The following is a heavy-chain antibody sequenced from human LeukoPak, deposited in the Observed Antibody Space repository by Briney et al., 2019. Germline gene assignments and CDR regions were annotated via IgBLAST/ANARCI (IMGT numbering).Heavy chain of an antibody. CDR1: GFTFDDYG. CDR3: ARGPLSPHYYGSGSYLNPFDY. V-gene: IGHV3-20*04. D-gene: IGHD3-10*01. CDR2: INWNGGST. J-gene: IGHJ4*02. Sequence: PGGSLRLSCAASGFTFDDYGMSWVRQAPGKGLEWFSGINWNGGSTGYADSVKGRFTISRDNAKNSLYLQMNSLRAEGTALYYCARGPLSPHYYGSGSYLNPFDYWGQGTLVTVSS.